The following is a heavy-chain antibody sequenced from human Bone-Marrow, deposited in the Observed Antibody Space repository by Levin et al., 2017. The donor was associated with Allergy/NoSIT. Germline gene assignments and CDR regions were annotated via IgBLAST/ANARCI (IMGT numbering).Heavy chain of an antibody. V-gene: IGHV1-2*06. Sequence: ASVKVSCKASGYTFIGYNIHWVRQAPGQGLEWVGRINPNSGATDYVQKFQGRVTMTRDTSITTAYMELSSLRSDDTAVYYCARGWGFYWGQGTLVTVSS. CDR3: ARGWGFY. CDR1: GYTFIGYN. CDR2: INPNSGAT. D-gene: IGHD3-16*01. J-gene: IGHJ4*02.